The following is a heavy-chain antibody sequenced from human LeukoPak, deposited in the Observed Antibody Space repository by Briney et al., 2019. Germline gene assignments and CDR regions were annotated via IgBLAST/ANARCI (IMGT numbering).Heavy chain of an antibody. D-gene: IGHD3-10*01. CDR2: ISYDGSNK. CDR3: AKDSRYGSGSYPPPSTPDY. J-gene: IGHJ4*02. CDR1: GFTFSSYG. Sequence: PGGSLRLSCAASGFTFSSYGMHWVRQAPGKGLEWVAVISYDGSNKYYADSVKGRFTISRDNSKNTLYLQMNSLRAEDTAVYYCAKDSRYGSGSYPPPSTPDYWGQGTLVTVSS. V-gene: IGHV3-30*18.